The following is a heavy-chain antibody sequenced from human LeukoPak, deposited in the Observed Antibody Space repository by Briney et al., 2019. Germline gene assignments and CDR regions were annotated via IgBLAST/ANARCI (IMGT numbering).Heavy chain of an antibody. Sequence: SETLSLTCTVSGGSISSGGYYWSWIRQHPGKGLEWIGYIYYSGSIYYNPSLKSRVTISVDTSKNQFSLKLSSVTAADTAVYYCARNKLGYCSGGSCYSRYFDYWGQGTLVTVSS. D-gene: IGHD2-15*01. CDR1: GGSISSGGYY. J-gene: IGHJ4*02. V-gene: IGHV4-31*03. CDR3: ARNKLGYCSGGSCYSRYFDY. CDR2: IYYSGSI.